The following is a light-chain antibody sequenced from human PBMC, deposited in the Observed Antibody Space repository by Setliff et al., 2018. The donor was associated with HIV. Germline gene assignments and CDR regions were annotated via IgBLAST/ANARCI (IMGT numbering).Light chain of an antibody. CDR3: SSYTTSSTEV. CDR2: SIS. Sequence: SVLTQPASVSGSPGQSITISCTGTSSVIGTYDYVSWYQQYPGKAPKLMIYSISNRPSGVSIRFSGSKSGNTASLTISGLQAEDEADYYCSSYTTSSTEVFGTGTKVTVL. J-gene: IGLJ1*01. CDR1: SSVIGTYDY. V-gene: IGLV2-14*03.